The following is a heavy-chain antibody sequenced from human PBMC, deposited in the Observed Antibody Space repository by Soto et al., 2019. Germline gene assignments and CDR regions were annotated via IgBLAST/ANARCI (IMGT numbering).Heavy chain of an antibody. Sequence: PSETLSLTCAVSGYSISSGYYWGWIRQPPGKGLEWIGSIYHSGSTYYNPSLKSRVTISVDTSKNQFSLKLSSVTAADTAVYYCARDHPGGLVDYWGQGTLVTVSS. V-gene: IGHV4-38-2*02. CDR1: GYSISSGYY. CDR2: IYHSGST. J-gene: IGHJ4*02. D-gene: IGHD6-19*01. CDR3: ARDHPGGLVDY.